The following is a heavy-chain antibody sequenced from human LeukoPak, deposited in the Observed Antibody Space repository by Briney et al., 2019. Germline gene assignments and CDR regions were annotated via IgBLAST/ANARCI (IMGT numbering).Heavy chain of an antibody. D-gene: IGHD3-10*01. CDR3: ARDRYGSGSYYIDY. CDR1: GLAFSDYY. CDR2: ISSSNSYT. J-gene: IGHJ4*02. V-gene: IGHV3-11*06. Sequence: PGGSLRLSCAASGLAFSDYYMNWIRQAPGKGLEWVSYISSSNSYTNYADSVKGRFTISRDNAKNSLYLQMNSLRAEDTAVYYCARDRYGSGSYYIDYWGQGTLVTVSS.